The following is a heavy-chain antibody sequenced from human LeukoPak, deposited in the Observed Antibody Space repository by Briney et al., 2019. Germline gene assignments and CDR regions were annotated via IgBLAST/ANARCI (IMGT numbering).Heavy chain of an antibody. J-gene: IGHJ3*02. CDR1: GFTFGDYA. CDR2: INSDGSST. V-gene: IGHV3-74*01. Sequence: GRSLRLSCTASGFTFGDYAMSWVRQAPGKGLVWVSRINSDGSSTSYADSVKGRFTISRDNAKNTLYLQVNSLRAEDTAVYYCARDPGGYCSTTSCYDDDAFDIWGQGTMVTVSS. CDR3: ARDPGGYCSTTSCYDDDAFDI. D-gene: IGHD2-2*01.